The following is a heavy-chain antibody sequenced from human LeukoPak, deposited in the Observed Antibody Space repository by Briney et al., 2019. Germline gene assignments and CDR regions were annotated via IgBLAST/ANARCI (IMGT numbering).Heavy chain of an antibody. J-gene: IGHJ5*02. CDR3: ARLMSVAAAWFDP. CDR1: GFSFSSYW. CDR2: INSDGSST. Sequence: GGSLRLSCAASGFSFSSYWMHWVRQTPGRGLMWVSRINSDGSSTTYADSVKGRFTISRDNVKNTLYLQMNSLRAEDTAVYYCARLMSVAAAWFDPWGQGTLVTVSS. D-gene: IGHD6-13*01. V-gene: IGHV3-74*01.